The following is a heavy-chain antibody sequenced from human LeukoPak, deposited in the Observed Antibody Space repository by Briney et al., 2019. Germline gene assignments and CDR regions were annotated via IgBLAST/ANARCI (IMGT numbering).Heavy chain of an antibody. V-gene: IGHV4-34*01. D-gene: IGHD3-10*01. J-gene: IGHJ4*02. CDR3: ARHYYGSGSYYGLTGFDY. CDR1: GGSFSGYS. Sequence: SETLSLNCAVYGGSFSGYSWTWIRQPPGKGLEWIGSIYYSGSTYYNPSLKSRVTISVDTSKNQFSLKLSSVTAADTAVYYCARHYYGSGSYYGLTGFDYWGQGTLVTVSS. CDR2: IYYSGST.